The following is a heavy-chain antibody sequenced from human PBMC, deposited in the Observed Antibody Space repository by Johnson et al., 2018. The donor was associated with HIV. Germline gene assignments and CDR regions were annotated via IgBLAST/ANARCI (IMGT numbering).Heavy chain of an antibody. J-gene: IGHJ3*02. CDR2: INSDGSST. CDR1: GFTFSNFW. V-gene: IGHV3-74*01. Sequence: VQLVESGGGLVQPGGSLRLSCAASGFTFSNFWMHWVRQAPGKGLVWVSRINSDGSSTSYADSVQGRFTISRANAKNTLYLQMNSLRAEDTAVYYCVREGIQLWVDDAFDIWGQGTMVTVSS. D-gene: IGHD5-18*01. CDR3: VREGIQLWVDDAFDI.